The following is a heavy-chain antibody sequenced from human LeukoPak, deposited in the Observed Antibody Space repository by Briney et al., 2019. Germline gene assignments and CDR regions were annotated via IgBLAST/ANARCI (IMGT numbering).Heavy chain of an antibody. CDR1: GFTFNNYA. CDR3: ARGPYSNSPYFDY. D-gene: IGHD4-11*01. Sequence: PRGGSLRLSCAASGFTFNNYAMSWVRQAPGKGLEWVSVIYSGGSTYYADSVKGRFTISRDNSKNTLYLQMNSLRAEDTAVYYCARGPYSNSPYFDYWGQGTLVTVSS. J-gene: IGHJ4*02. CDR2: IYSGGST. V-gene: IGHV3-53*01.